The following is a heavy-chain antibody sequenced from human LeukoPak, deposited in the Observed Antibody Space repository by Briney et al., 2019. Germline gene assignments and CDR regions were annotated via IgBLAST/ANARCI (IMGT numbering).Heavy chain of an antibody. V-gene: IGHV1-2*06. CDR2: INPNSGGT. Sequence: ASVKVSCKAAGYTFTGYYMFWVRQAPGQGLEWMGRINPNSGGTNYAQKFQGRVTMTRDTSISTAYMELSRLRSDDTAVYYCARGYCSGGSCYSVENWFDPWGQGTLVTISS. D-gene: IGHD2-15*01. CDR1: GYTFTGYY. CDR3: ARGYCSGGSCYSVENWFDP. J-gene: IGHJ5*02.